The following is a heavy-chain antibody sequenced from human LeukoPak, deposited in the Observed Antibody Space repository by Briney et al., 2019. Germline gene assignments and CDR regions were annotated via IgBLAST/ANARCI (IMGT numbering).Heavy chain of an antibody. V-gene: IGHV1-18*01. CDR3: ARVPLLAARPVSDY. CDR2: ISAYNGNT. J-gene: IGHJ4*02. D-gene: IGHD6-6*01. Sequence: ASVKVSCKASGCTFTSYGISWVRQAPGQGLEWMGWISAYNGNTHYAQKLQGRVTMTTDTSTSTACMELRSLRSDDTAVYYCARVPLLAARPVSDYWGQGTLVTVSS. CDR1: GCTFTSYG.